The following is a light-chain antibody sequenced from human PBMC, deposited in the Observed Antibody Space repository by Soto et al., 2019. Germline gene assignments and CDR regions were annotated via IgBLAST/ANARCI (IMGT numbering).Light chain of an antibody. Sequence: EIVMTQSPATLSVSPGERATLSCRASQSVSSNLAWYQQKPCQAPRLLIYGASTRATGIPARFSGSGSETEFTLTISRLEPEDFAVYYCQQYGSSPTITFGQGTRLEIK. J-gene: IGKJ5*01. CDR2: GAS. V-gene: IGKV3-15*01. CDR3: QQYGSSPTIT. CDR1: QSVSSN.